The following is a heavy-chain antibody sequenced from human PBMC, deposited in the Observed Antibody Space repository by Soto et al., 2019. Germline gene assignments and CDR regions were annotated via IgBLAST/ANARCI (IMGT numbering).Heavy chain of an antibody. V-gene: IGHV1-69*13. D-gene: IGHD6-6*01. J-gene: IGHJ5*02. CDR2: IIPIFGTA. CDR3: AKRQLGVAARQVLAWFDP. CDR1: GGTFSSYA. Sequence: SVKVSCKASGGTFSSYAISWVRQAPGQGLEWMGGIIPIFGTANYAQKFQGRVTITADESTSTAYMELSSLRSEDTAVYYCAKRQLGVAARQVLAWFDPWGQGTLVTVSS.